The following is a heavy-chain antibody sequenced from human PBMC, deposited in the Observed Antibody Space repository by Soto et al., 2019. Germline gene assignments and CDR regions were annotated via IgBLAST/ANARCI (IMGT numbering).Heavy chain of an antibody. CDR2: IWYDGSNK. V-gene: IGHV3-33*01. CDR3: ARDTIFGVGTTDMDV. J-gene: IGHJ6*03. Sequence: PGGSLRLSCAASGFTFSSYGMHWVRQAPGKGLEWVAVIWYDGSNKYYADSVKGRFTISRDNSKNTLYLQMNSLRAEDTAVYYCARDTIFGVGTTDMDVWGKGTTVTVSS. CDR1: GFTFSSYG. D-gene: IGHD3-3*01.